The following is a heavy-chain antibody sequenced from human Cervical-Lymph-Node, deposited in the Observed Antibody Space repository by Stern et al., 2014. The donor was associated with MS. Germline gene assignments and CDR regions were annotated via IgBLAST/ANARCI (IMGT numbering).Heavy chain of an antibody. V-gene: IGHV1-2*02. D-gene: IGHD6-6*01. J-gene: IGHJ4*02. Sequence: QVQLVESGAEVKKPGASVKVSCKASGYTFTGYYMHWVRQAPGQGLEWMGWINPNSGGTNYAQKFQGRVTMTRDTSISTAYMELSRLRSDDTAVYYCARDLSIAARTNYFDYWGQGTLVTVSS. CDR2: INPNSGGT. CDR1: GYTFTGYY. CDR3: ARDLSIAARTNYFDY.